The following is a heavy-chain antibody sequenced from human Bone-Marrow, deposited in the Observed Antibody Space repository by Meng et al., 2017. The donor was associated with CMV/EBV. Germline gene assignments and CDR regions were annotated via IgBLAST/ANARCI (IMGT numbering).Heavy chain of an antibody. CDR3: ASSRYSSSSWCDY. CDR2: IYYSGST. D-gene: IGHD6-6*01. Sequence: SETLSLTCTVSGGSIRSYYWSWIRQPPGKGLEWIGYIYYSGSTNYNPSLKSRVTISVDTSKTQFSLKLPSMTAADTAVYYCASSRYSSSSWCDYWGQGNPVNVDS. CDR1: GGSIRSYY. V-gene: IGHV4-59*08. J-gene: IGHJ4*02.